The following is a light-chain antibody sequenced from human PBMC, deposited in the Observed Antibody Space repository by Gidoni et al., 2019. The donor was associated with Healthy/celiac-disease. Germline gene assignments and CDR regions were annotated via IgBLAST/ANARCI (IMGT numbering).Light chain of an antibody. CDR3: QQFNSYPFT. V-gene: IGKV1-13*02. Sequence: IQLTQFPSSLPASVGDRVTIICRASQGISSALAWYQQKPGKAPKLLIYDASSVESGVPSRFSGSGSGTDFTLTISSLQPEDFATYYCQQFNSYPFTCGQGTRLEIK. J-gene: IGKJ5*01. CDR2: DAS. CDR1: QGISSA.